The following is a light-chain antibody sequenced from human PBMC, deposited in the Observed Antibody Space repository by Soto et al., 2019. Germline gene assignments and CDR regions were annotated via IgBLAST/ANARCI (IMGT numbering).Light chain of an antibody. CDR2: LNNDGSH. CDR1: SGHISYA. CDR3: QHWGAGFQV. V-gene: IGLV4-69*01. Sequence: QPVLTQPASASASLGASVKLTCTLSSGHISYAIAWHQKQPEKGPRYLMDLNNDGSHTKGDGIPDRFSGSSSGAERSLIIASLRSEDEADYCCQHWGAGFQVFGGGTKLTVL. J-gene: IGLJ2*01.